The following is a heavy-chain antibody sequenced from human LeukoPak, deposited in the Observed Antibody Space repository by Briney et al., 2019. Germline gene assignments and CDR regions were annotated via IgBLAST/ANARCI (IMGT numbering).Heavy chain of an antibody. Sequence: SETLSLTCAVYGRSFSGYYWSWIRQPPGKGLEWIGKINHSGSTNYNPSLKSRVTMSVDTSKNQFSLKLSSVTAADTAVYYCARDSPYYYGSGSYNRWGQGTLVTVSS. V-gene: IGHV4-34*01. D-gene: IGHD3-10*01. CDR3: ARDSPYYYGSGSYNR. CDR2: INHSGST. CDR1: GRSFSGYY. J-gene: IGHJ4*02.